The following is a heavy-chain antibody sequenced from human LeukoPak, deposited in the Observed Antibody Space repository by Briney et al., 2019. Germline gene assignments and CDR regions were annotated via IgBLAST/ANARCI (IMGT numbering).Heavy chain of an antibody. CDR1: GGSIRSYY. D-gene: IGHD1-26*01. Sequence: SETLSLTCTVSGGSIRSYYWSWIRQPPGKGLEWMGYIYYSGSTYYNPSLKSRVTMSVDTSKNQFSLKLSSVTAADTAVYYCARGNSGSYFGARQDNWFDPWGQGTLVTVSS. CDR3: ARGNSGSYFGARQDNWFDP. V-gene: IGHV4-59*12. CDR2: IYYSGST. J-gene: IGHJ5*02.